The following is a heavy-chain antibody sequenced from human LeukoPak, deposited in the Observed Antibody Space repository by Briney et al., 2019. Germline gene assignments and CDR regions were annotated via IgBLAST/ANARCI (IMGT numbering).Heavy chain of an antibody. CDR2: IYPGDSDT. J-gene: IGHJ5*02. Sequence: GESLRISCKGSGYSFTSYWIGWVRQMPGKGLEWMGIIYPGDSDTRYSPSFQGQVTISADKSISTAYLQWSSLKASDTAMYSCARLCRGYSYGGVGGGDWFDPWGQGTLVTVSS. V-gene: IGHV5-51*01. D-gene: IGHD5-18*01. CDR3: ARLCRGYSYGGVGGGDWFDP. CDR1: GYSFTSYW.